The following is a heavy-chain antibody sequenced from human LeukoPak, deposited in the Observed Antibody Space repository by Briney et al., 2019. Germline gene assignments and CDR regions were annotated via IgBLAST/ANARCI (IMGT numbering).Heavy chain of an antibody. D-gene: IGHD3-3*01. CDR2: IYYSGST. CDR1: GGSISSSSYY. J-gene: IGHJ4*02. CDR3: ARIGLIFWSSSRSDYFDY. Sequence: SETLSLTCTVSGGSISSSSYYWGWIRQPPGKGLEWIGSIYYSGSTYYNPSLKSRVTISVDTSKNQFSLKLSSVTAADTAVYYCARIGLIFWSSSRSDYFDYWGQGTLVTVSS. V-gene: IGHV4-39*07.